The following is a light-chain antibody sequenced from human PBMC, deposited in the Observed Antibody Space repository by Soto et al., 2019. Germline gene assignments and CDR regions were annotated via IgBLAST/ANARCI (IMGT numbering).Light chain of an antibody. CDR1: SSDVGSYNL. J-gene: IGLJ1*01. V-gene: IGLV2-23*02. CDR2: EVT. CDR3: CSYAGTSTYYV. Sequence: QSVLTQPASVYGSARQSITISCTGTSSDVGSYNLVSWYQQHPGKAPKLMISEVTKRPSGVSNRFSGSKSGNTASLTISGLQAEDETDYYCCSYAGTSTYYVFGTGTKLTVL.